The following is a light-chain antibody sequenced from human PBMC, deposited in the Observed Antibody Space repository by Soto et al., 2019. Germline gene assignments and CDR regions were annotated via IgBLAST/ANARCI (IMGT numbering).Light chain of an antibody. CDR2: DVN. CDR1: SSDVGSYPY. J-gene: IGLJ2*01. CDR3: SSYTTSSTVI. Sequence: QSALTQPASVSGSPGQSITLSCTGTSSDVGSYPYVSWYQQHPGKAPKLMIYDVNNRPSGVSARFSGSKSGNTASLTISGLQAEDEADYYCSSYTTSSTVIFGGGTKVTVL. V-gene: IGLV2-14*03.